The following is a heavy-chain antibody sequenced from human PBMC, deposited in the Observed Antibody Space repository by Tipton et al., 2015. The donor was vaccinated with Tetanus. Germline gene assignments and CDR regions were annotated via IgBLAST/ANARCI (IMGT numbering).Heavy chain of an antibody. Sequence: TLSLTCSVSGDSISGFYWSWIRQPAGKGLEWIGRIYTSGSTNYNPSLKSRVTMSVDTSKRQFSLKLNAVTAADTAVYYCARGWGSSWYYFDYWVQGILVSVSS. CDR3: ARGWGSSWYYFDY. J-gene: IGHJ4*02. D-gene: IGHD6-13*01. CDR1: GDSISGFY. CDR2: IYTSGST. V-gene: IGHV4-4*07.